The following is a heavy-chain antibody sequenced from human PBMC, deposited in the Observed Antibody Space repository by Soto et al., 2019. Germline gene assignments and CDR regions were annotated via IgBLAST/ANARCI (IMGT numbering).Heavy chain of an antibody. Sequence: QVQLVQSGAEVKKPGSSVKVSCKASGGTFSSYAISWVRQAPGQGLEWMGGIIPIFGTANYAQKFQGRVTITADEXXSXAXXELSSLRSEDTAVYYCARECISTSCSYYYYYGMDVWGQGTTVTVSS. CDR2: IIPIFGTA. J-gene: IGHJ6*02. V-gene: IGHV1-69*12. D-gene: IGHD2-2*01. CDR3: ARECISTSCSYYYYYGMDV. CDR1: GGTFSSYA.